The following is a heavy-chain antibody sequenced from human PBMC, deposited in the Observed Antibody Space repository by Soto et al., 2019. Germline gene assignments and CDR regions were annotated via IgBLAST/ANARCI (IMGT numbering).Heavy chain of an antibody. V-gene: IGHV4-61*08. CDR1: GDSINSVGYY. CDR2: FYNRGST. CDR3: ARHVHSSSWGVDV. Sequence: SETLSLTCTVSGDSINSVGYYWTWVRQHPGKGLEWIGYFYNRGSTNNNPSLKSRVTISVDTSKNQLSLKLTSVIAADTAVYYCARHVHSSSWGVDVWGQGTTVTVSS. D-gene: IGHD6-13*01. J-gene: IGHJ6*02.